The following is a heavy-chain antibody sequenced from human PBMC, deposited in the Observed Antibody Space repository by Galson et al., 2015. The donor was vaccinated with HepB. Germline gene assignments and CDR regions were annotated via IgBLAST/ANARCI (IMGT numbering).Heavy chain of an antibody. Sequence: SVKVSCKASGYTFTTYAIHWVRQAPGQGLEWMAWIHTGNGDTENSQNFQGRLTITRDTSASTAYLELSSLTSEDTAIYYCARGLTATTPNWFDPWGQGTQVTVSS. CDR2: IHTGNGDT. J-gene: IGHJ5*02. CDR3: ARGLTATTPNWFDP. V-gene: IGHV1-3*04. D-gene: IGHD1/OR15-1a*01. CDR1: GYTFTTYA.